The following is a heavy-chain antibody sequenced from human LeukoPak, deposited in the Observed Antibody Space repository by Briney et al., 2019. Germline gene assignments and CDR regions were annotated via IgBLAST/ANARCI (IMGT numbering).Heavy chain of an antibody. J-gene: IGHJ4*02. CDR2: ISYDGSNK. V-gene: IGHV3-30*04. CDR3: ARSLPCARGGTSCYRRPFDY. D-gene: IGHD2-2*02. CDR1: GFTFSSYA. Sequence: PGRSLRLSCAASGFTFSSYAMRWVRQAPGKGLEWVAVISYDGSNKYYADSVKGRFTISRDNSKNTLYLQMNSLRAEDTAVYYCARSLPCARGGTSCYRRPFDYWGQGTLVTVSS.